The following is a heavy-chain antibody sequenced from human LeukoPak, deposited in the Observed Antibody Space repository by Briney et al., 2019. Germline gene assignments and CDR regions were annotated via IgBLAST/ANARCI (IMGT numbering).Heavy chain of an antibody. CDR1: GYTFTGYY. V-gene: IGHV1-2*02. CDR3: ARDLVVVPAAINWFDP. J-gene: IGHJ5*02. D-gene: IGHD2-2*01. CDR2: INPNSGGT. Sequence: ASVKVSCKASGYTFTGYYMHWVRQAPGQGLEWMGWINPNSGGTNYAQKFQGRVTMTRDTSTSTAYMELSRLRSDDTAVYYCARDLVVVPAAINWFDPWGQGTLVTVSS.